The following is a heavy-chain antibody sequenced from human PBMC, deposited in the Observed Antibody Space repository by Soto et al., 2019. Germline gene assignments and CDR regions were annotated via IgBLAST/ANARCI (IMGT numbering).Heavy chain of an antibody. V-gene: IGHV1-2*02. J-gene: IGHJ1*01. Sequence: QVQLVQSGAEVKRPGASVRFSCKASRYTFTSYDIFWVRQSPGQGLEWMGWMRTGSGDTHYAQKFQGRVTMTRETSISTAYMELNNLVSDDTAVYYCARRSTTYLNEVIYDIWGQGTLVTVSS. CDR2: MRTGSGDT. CDR1: RYTFTSYD. D-gene: IGHD1-26*01. CDR3: ARRSTTYLNEVIYDI.